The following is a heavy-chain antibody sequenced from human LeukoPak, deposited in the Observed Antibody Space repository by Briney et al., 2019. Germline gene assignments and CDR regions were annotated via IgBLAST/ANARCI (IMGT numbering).Heavy chain of an antibody. CDR2: ISSSSSYI. CDR3: ARDGGIAVAGPVAFDY. V-gene: IGHV3-21*01. Sequence: GGSLRLSCAASGFTFSSYSMNWVRQAPGKGLEWVSSISSSSSYIYYADSVKGRFTISRDNAKNSLCLQMNSLRAEDTAVYYCARDGGIAVAGPVAFDYWGQGTLVTVSS. D-gene: IGHD6-19*01. CDR1: GFTFSSYS. J-gene: IGHJ4*02.